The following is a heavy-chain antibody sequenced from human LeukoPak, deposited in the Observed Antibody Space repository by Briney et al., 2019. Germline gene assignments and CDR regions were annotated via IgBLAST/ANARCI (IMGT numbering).Heavy chain of an antibody. J-gene: IGHJ4*02. Sequence: GGSLRLSCAASGLTFSSYWMSWVRQAPGKGLEWVANIKQDGSEKYYVDSVKGRFTISRDNAKNSLYLQMNSLRAEDTAVYYCARETRDYFDYWGQGTLVTVSS. CDR2: IKQDGSEK. CDR3: ARETRDYFDY. CDR1: GLTFSSYW. V-gene: IGHV3-7*01.